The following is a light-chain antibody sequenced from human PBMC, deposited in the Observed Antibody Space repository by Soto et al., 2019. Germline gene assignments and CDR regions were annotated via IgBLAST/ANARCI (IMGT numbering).Light chain of an antibody. Sequence: DVVMTQSPLSLPVTLGQPASISCRSSQSLVYSDGNTYLNWFQQRPGQSPRRLIYKVSNRDSGVPDRFSGSGSGTDFTLKISRVEAEDVGVYYCMQGPHWPRTFSQGTKVEIK. CDR2: KVS. V-gene: IGKV2-30*01. CDR1: QSLVYSDGNTY. CDR3: MQGPHWPRT. J-gene: IGKJ1*01.